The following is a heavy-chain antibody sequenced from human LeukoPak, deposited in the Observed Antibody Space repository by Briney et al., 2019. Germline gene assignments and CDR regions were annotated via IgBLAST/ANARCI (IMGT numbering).Heavy chain of an antibody. V-gene: IGHV3-48*03. CDR1: GFTFSSYE. CDR2: IDSSGSTI. D-gene: IGHD5-12*01. CDR3: AKDRKRGYSGYDWAFDY. Sequence: GGSLRLSCAASGFTFSSYEMNWVRQAPGKGLEWVSYIDSSGSTIHYADSVKGRFTISRDNAKNSLYLQMNSLRAEDTALYYCAKDRKRGYSGYDWAFDYWGQGTLVTVSS. J-gene: IGHJ4*02.